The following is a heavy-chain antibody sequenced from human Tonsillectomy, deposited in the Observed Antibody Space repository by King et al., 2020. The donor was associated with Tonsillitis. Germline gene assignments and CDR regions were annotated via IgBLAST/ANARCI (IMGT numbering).Heavy chain of an antibody. V-gene: IGHV4-59*01. Sequence: QLQESGPGLVKPSETLSLTCTVSGGSISSYYWSWIRQPPGKGLEWIGYIYYSGSTNYNPSLKSRVTISVDTSKNQFSLKLSSVTAADTAGYFCASPYPVLKYWGQGTLVTVSS. CDR3: ASPYPVLKY. CDR1: GGSISSYY. CDR2: IYYSGST. J-gene: IGHJ4*02. D-gene: IGHD3-9*01.